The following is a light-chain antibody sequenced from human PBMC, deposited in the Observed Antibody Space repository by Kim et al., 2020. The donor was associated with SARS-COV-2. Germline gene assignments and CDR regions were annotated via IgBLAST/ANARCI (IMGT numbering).Light chain of an antibody. CDR3: QQRGTLRPALT. CDR2: EAP. CDR1: PTVDRN. Sequence: GDTTTLASRASPTVDRNLAWDQQTPGQPASLHIYEAPLRAAGIPDRFSGSRSGTDFTLAIGSLAPEDFAVCYWQQRGTLRPALTFGGGTKVDI. J-gene: IGKJ4*01. V-gene: IGKV3D-11*03.